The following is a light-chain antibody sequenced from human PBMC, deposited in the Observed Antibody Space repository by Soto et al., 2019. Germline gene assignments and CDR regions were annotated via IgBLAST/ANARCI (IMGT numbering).Light chain of an antibody. CDR2: DAS. Sequence: DIQMTQSPSTLSASVGERVIITCRASQYVRNSLAWYQQKPGKAPKFLIYDASTLESGVPSRFSGNGSGTEFALTISSLHPDDFSTYYCQQYNSLVTFGGGTKVDIK. CDR3: QQYNSLVT. V-gene: IGKV1-5*01. CDR1: QYVRNS. J-gene: IGKJ4*01.